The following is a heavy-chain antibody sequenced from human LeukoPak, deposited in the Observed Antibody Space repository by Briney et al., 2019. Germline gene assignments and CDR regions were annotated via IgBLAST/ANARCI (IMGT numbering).Heavy chain of an antibody. D-gene: IGHD6-13*01. CDR2: IYYSGST. J-gene: IGHJ3*02. CDR3: ARDPSSSWGPYDDAFDI. V-gene: IGHV4-34*01. CDR1: GGPFSGYY. Sequence: SETLSLTCAAYGGPFSGYYWSWIRQPPGKGLEWIGSIYYSGSTYYNPSLKSRVTISVDTSKNQFSLKLSSVTAADTAVYYCARDPSSSWGPYDDAFDIWGQGTMVTVSS.